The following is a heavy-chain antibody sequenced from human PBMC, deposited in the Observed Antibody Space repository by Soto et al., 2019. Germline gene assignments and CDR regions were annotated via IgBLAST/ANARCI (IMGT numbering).Heavy chain of an antibody. V-gene: IGHV3-23*01. D-gene: IGHD6-13*01. J-gene: IGHJ6*02. CDR3: AKGIAAAGTGLYYYYYYGMDV. CDR1: GFTFSSYA. Sequence: EVQLLESGGGLVQPGGSLRLSCAASGFTFSSYAMSWVRQAPGKGLEWVSAISGSGGSTYYADSVKGRFIISRDNSKNTLYLQMNSLRAEDTAVYYCAKGIAAAGTGLYYYYYYGMDVWGQGTTVTVSS. CDR2: ISGSGGST.